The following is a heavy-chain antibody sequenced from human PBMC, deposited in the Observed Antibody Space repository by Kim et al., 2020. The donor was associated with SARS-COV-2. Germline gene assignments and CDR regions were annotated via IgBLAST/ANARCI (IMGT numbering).Heavy chain of an antibody. V-gene: IGHV3-9*01. D-gene: IGHD1-1*01. CDR1: GFTFGDYV. J-gene: IGHJ3*02. Sequence: GGSLRLSCVASGFTFGDYVMHWVRQAPGKGLEWVSSITWNSRNIAYADSVKGRFTISRDNAKNSLYLQMNSLRHEDTALYYCVKDIPPAGGTGTWGPLDIWGQGTMVTVFS. CDR3: VKDIPPAGGTGTWGPLDI. CDR2: ITWNSRNI.